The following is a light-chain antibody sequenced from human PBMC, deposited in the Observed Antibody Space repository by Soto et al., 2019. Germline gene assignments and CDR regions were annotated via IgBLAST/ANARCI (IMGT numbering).Light chain of an antibody. Sequence: EIMLTQSPGTLSLSPGERATLSCRASQSVSSSYLAWYQQKPGQAPRLLIYGASSRATGIPDRFSGSGSGTEFTLTISRLEPEDFAVYYCQQYGSSPMTFGQGTKVEIK. CDR2: GAS. CDR3: QQYGSSPMT. V-gene: IGKV3-20*01. CDR1: QSVSSSY. J-gene: IGKJ1*01.